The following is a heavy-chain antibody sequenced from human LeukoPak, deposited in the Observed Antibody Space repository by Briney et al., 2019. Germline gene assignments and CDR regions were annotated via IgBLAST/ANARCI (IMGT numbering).Heavy chain of an antibody. J-gene: IGHJ4*02. V-gene: IGHV4-61*01. CDR1: GGSVSSSSYY. D-gene: IGHD2-2*01. CDR3: ARYPHCSSTDCYVT. CDR2: LSYSGST. Sequence: SETLSLTCTVSGGSVSSSSYYWSWIRQPPGKGLEWIGYLSYSGSTNYNPTLKSRVSISVDTSKNQFSLKLSSVTAADTAVYYCARYPHCSSTDCYVTWGQGTLVIVPA.